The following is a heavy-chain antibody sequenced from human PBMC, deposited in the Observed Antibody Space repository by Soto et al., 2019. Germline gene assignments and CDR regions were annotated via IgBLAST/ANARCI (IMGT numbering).Heavy chain of an antibody. D-gene: IGHD3-3*01. CDR3: ATIQEIFGVLIWARAFDI. J-gene: IGHJ3*02. V-gene: IGHV1-24*01. CDR1: GYTLTELS. Sequence: ASVKVSCKVSGYTLTELSMHWVRQAPGKGLEWMGGFDPEDGETIYAQKFQGRVTMTEDTSTDTAYMELSSLRSEDTAVYYCATIQEIFGVLIWARAFDIWGQATMVTVSS. CDR2: FDPEDGET.